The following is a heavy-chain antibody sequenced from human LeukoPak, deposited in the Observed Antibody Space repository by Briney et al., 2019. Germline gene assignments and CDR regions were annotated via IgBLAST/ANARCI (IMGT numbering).Heavy chain of an antibody. CDR3: ARKNDYDSSGYHNWFAP. D-gene: IGHD3-22*01. J-gene: IGHJ5*02. Sequence: PGGSLRLSCVASGFTFSSYSMNWVRQAPGKGLEWVSYISTSSTTIYYADSVKGRFTISRDNAKNSLYLQMNSLRDEDTAVYYCARKNDYDSSGYHNWFAPWGQGTLVTVS. CDR2: ISTSSTTI. V-gene: IGHV3-48*02. CDR1: GFTFSSYS.